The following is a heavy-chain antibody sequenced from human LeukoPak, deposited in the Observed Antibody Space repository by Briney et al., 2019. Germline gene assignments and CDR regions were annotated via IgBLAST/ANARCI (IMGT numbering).Heavy chain of an antibody. CDR3: ARRPGPPGKEPVYSTTNWFDP. CDR1: GYSFTSYW. D-gene: IGHD1-14*01. Sequence: GESLKISCKGSGYSFTSYWIGWVRQMPGKGLEWMGIIYPGDSDTRYSPSFQGQVTISADKSISTAYLQWSSLKASDTAMYYCARRPGPPGKEPVYSTTNWFDPWGQGTLVTVSS. J-gene: IGHJ5*02. CDR2: IYPGDSDT. V-gene: IGHV5-51*01.